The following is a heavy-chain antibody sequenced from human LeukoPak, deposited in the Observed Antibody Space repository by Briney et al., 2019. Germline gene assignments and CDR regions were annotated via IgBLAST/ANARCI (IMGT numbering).Heavy chain of an antibody. V-gene: IGHV3-74*01. D-gene: IGHD3-22*01. Sequence: PGGSLRLSCAASGFTFSSYWMHWVRQAPGKGLVWVSRINSDGSSTSYADSVKGRFTISRDNAKNMLYLQMNSLRAEDTAVYYCTREKDYYDSSGYYRDAFDIWGQGTKVTASS. CDR1: GFTFSSYW. CDR3: TREKDYYDSSGYYRDAFDI. CDR2: INSDGSST. J-gene: IGHJ3*02.